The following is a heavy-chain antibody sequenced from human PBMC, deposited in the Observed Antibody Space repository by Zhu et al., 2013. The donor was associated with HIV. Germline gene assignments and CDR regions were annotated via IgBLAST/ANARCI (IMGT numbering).Heavy chain of an antibody. D-gene: IGHD2-2*01. CDR2: SNAGNGDT. V-gene: IGHV1-3*02. CDR1: DYTFTSYA. CDR3: ARGGAMPMDV. J-gene: IGHJ6*02. Sequence: QVQLGGSLGAEVKKTWGSSQGFLSRLLDYTFTSYALHWVRQAPGQRLEWMGWSNAGNGDTKYSQEFQGRVTITRDTSANIAYMELSSLRSEDMAVYYCARGGAMPMDVWGQGTTVTVSS.